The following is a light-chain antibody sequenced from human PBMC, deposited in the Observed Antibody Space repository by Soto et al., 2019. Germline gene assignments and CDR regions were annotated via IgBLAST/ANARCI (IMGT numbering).Light chain of an antibody. J-gene: IGKJ4*01. CDR3: QQLKSYPLS. V-gene: IGKV1-9*01. CDR1: QDISSY. CDR2: AAS. Sequence: DIQFTQSPSFLSASVGDRVTITCRTSQDISSYLAWYQQKPGKAPRLLISAASTLQSGVPSRFSGSGSGTEFTLTISSLQPEDFATYYCQQLKSYPLSFGGGTKVEI.